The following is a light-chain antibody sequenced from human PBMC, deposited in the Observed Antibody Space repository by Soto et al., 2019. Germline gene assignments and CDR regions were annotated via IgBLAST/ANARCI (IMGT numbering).Light chain of an antibody. CDR2: GVS. V-gene: IGLV2-14*01. CDR3: SSYTAYAMLWV. Sequence: QSALPQPASVSGSPGQSITLSCTGTASDIGNYNYVSWYQLHPGKAPTLLIYGVSNRPSGCSNRFSGYKSGNAGSLTISGLQAEDEADYYCSSYTAYAMLWVFGGGTELTVL. J-gene: IGLJ3*02. CDR1: ASDIGNYNY.